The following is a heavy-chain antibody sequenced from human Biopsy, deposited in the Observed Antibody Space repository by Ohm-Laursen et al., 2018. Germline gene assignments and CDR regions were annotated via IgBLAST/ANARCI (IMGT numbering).Heavy chain of an antibody. CDR2: IYYSVMT. V-gene: IGHV4-61*01. CDR3: ARDSGILNYGNFKYYHYYGMDV. CDR1: GGSISNNNYY. Sequence: SETLSLTCTVSGGSISNNNYYWGRIRQPPGKGLEWIGHIYYSVMTNYNPSLQSRVSISVDTSRNQVSLTLSSVTAADTAVYYCARDSGILNYGNFKYYHYYGMDVWGQGTKVTVSS. D-gene: IGHD4-11*01. J-gene: IGHJ6*02.